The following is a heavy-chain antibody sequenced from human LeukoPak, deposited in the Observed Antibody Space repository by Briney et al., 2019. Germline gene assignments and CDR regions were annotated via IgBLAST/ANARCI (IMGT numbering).Heavy chain of an antibody. CDR3: ARSYCSSTSCYRYFDL. J-gene: IGHJ2*01. V-gene: IGHV4-4*07. CDR2: IYTSGST. CDR1: GGSISSYY. Sequence: PSETLSLTCTVSGGSISSYYWSWIRQTAGKGLEWIGRIYTSGSTNYNPSLKSRVTMSVDTSKNQFSLKLSSVTAADTAVYYCARSYCSSTSCYRYFDLWGRGTLVTVSS. D-gene: IGHD2-2*02.